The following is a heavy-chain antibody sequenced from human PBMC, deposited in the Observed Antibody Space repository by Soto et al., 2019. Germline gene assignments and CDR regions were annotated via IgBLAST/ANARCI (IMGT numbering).Heavy chain of an antibody. D-gene: IGHD3-16*02. CDR3: ARGPYDYVWGSDPPHFDY. Sequence: QVQLVESGGGLVKPGGSLRLSCAASGFTFSDYYMSWIRPAPGKGLEWGSYISSSGSTIYYADSVKGRFTISRDNAKNSLYLQMNSLRAEDTAVYYCARGPYDYVWGSDPPHFDYWGQGTLVTVSS. V-gene: IGHV3-11*01. CDR2: ISSSGSTI. CDR1: GFTFSDYY. J-gene: IGHJ4*02.